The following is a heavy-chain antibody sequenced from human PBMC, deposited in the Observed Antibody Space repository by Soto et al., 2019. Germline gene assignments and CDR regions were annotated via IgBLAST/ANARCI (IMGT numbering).Heavy chain of an antibody. CDR1: GFTFDDYA. D-gene: IGHD6-19*01. CDR3: ATGRWLVLSFYFDY. J-gene: IGHJ4*02. Sequence: EVQLVESGGGLVQPGRSLRLSCAASGFTFDDYAMHWVRQAPGKGLEWVSGISWNSGSIGYADSVKGRFTISRDNAKNTLYLQVNSLRAEDTAVYSWATGRWLVLSFYFDYLGQGTLVTVSS. V-gene: IGHV3-9*01. CDR2: ISWNSGSI.